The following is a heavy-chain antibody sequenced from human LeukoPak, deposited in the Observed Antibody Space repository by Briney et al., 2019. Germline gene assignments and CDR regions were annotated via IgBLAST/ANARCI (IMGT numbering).Heavy chain of an antibody. V-gene: IGHV1-3*01. CDR1: GYTFSNSG. CDR2: INAGNGNR. CDR3: ARGRGLIGTSRFDP. Sequence: ASVKVSCKTSGYTFSNSGLHWVRQAPGQSLGWMGWINAGNGNRKYSQKFQDRLTITRDTSASTVYMELNSLKSEDTAMYFCARGRGLIGTSRFDPWGQGTLVIVSS. D-gene: IGHD3-10*01. J-gene: IGHJ5*02.